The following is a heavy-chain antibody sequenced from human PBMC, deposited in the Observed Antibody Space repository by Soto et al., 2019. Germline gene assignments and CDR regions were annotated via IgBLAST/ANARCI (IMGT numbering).Heavy chain of an antibody. J-gene: IGHJ6*02. CDR1: GFTFSSYA. CDR3: AKAPKEGIYDILTGYYWYGMDV. Sequence: GGSLRLSCAASGFTFSSYAMSWVRQAPGKGLEWVSAISGSGGSTYYADSVKGRFTISRDNSKNTLYLQMNSLRAEDTAVYYCAKAPKEGIYDILTGYYWYGMDVWGQGTTVTVSS. CDR2: ISGSGGST. V-gene: IGHV3-23*01. D-gene: IGHD3-9*01.